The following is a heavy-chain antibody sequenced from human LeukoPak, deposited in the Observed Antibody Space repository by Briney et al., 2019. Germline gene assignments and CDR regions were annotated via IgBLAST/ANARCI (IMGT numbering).Heavy chain of an antibody. CDR3: ARDVDRGFGYYYYGMDV. CDR2: IYYSGST. J-gene: IGHJ6*02. V-gene: IGHV4-31*03. CDR1: GGSISSGTYY. D-gene: IGHD3-10*01. Sequence: PSETLSLTCTVSGGSISSGTYYWSWIRQHPGKGLEWIGYIYYSGSTYYNPSLKSRVTISVDTSKKQFSLKLSSVTAADTAVYYCARDVDRGFGYYYYGMDVWGQGTTVTVSS.